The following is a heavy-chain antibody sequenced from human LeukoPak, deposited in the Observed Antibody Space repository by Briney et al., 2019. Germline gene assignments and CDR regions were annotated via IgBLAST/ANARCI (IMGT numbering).Heavy chain of an antibody. Sequence: SETLSLTCTVSGGSISSYYWSWIRQPAGKGLEWIGRVYISGDTKYNPSLKSRVIMSLDASKNQFSLRLTSVTAADTAVYYCARLIAEVGGGTNYFDTWGQGTLVTVSS. CDR2: VYISGDT. CDR1: GGSISSYY. J-gene: IGHJ4*02. CDR3: ARLIAEVGGGTNYFDT. D-gene: IGHD2-21*01. V-gene: IGHV4-4*07.